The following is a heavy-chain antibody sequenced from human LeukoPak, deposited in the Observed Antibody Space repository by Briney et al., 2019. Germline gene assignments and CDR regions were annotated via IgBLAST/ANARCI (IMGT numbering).Heavy chain of an antibody. V-gene: IGHV1-69*04. CDR2: IIPILDIT. J-gene: IGHJ4*02. Sequence: ASVKVSCKASGGTFSSYGFSWVRQAPGQGFEWMGRIIPILDITNYAQRFQGRVTITADKSTSTAYMELSSLTSEDTAVYYCARNSAGYSSGYYYYWGQGTLVTVSS. CDR3: ARNSAGYSSGYYYY. CDR1: GGTFSSYG. D-gene: IGHD6-25*01.